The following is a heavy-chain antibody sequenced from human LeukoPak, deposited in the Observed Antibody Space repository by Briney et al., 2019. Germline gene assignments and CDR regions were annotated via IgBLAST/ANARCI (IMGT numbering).Heavy chain of an antibody. Sequence: GGSLRLSCAASGFTFSSYWMHWVRQAPGEGLVWVSRINTDGSSTNYADSVKGRFTISRDNFKNTLYLQMNSLRAEDTAVYYCARAGRGLRYFDWLTYDYWGQGTLVTVSS. CDR2: INTDGSST. V-gene: IGHV3-74*01. CDR3: ARAGRGLRYFDWLTYDY. J-gene: IGHJ4*02. CDR1: GFTFSSYW. D-gene: IGHD3-9*01.